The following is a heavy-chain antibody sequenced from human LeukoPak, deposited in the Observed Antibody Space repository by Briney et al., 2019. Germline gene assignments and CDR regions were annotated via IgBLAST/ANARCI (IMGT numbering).Heavy chain of an antibody. Sequence: GRSLRLSCAASGFTFSIYAMHWVSQAPRKGLEGVAVISYDGSNKYYADSVKGRFTISRDNSKNTLYLQMNSLRAEDTAVYYCARAGSSGYYYLDYWGQGTLVTVSS. D-gene: IGHD3-22*01. CDR3: ARAGSSGYYYLDY. J-gene: IGHJ4*02. V-gene: IGHV3-30-3*01. CDR2: ISYDGSNK. CDR1: GFTFSIYA.